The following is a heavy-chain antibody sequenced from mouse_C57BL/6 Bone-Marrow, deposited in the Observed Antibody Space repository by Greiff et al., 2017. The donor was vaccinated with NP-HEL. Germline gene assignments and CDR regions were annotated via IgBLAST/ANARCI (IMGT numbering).Heavy chain of an antibody. D-gene: IGHD2-3*01. CDR3: ARGDGYYDYFDY. J-gene: IGHJ2*01. V-gene: IGHV1-69*01. CDR2: LDPSDSYT. CDR1: GYTFTSYW. Sequence: VQLQQSGAELVMPGASVKLSCKASGYTFTSYWMHWVKQRPGQGLEWIGELDPSDSYTNYNQKFKGKSTLTVDKSSSTAYMQLSSLTSEDSAVYYCARGDGYYDYFDYWGQGTTLTVSS.